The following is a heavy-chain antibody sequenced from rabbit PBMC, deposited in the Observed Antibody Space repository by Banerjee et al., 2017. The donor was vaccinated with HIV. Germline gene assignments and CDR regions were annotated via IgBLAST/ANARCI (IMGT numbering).Heavy chain of an antibody. J-gene: IGHJ4*01. V-gene: IGHV1S40*01. CDR2: IYTGHGGT. CDR3: ARLGLIVGGIGNL. Sequence: QQLVESGGGLVKPGASLTLTCKASGFSFSSGYDMCWVRQAPGKGLEWIACIYTGHGGTYYASWAKGRFTISTTSSATVTLQVTSLTAADTATYFCARLGLIVGGIGNLWGPGTLVTVS. D-gene: IGHD4-2*01. CDR1: GFSFSSGYD.